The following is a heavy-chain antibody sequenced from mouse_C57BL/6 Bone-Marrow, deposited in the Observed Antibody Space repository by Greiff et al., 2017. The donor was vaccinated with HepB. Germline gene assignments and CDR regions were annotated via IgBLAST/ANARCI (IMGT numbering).Heavy chain of an antibody. V-gene: IGHV3-6*01. CDR3: ARRFTTVVPYYFDY. J-gene: IGHJ2*01. CDR2: ISYDGSN. Sequence: EVKLVESGPGLVKPSQSLSLTCSVTGYSITSGYYWNWIRQFPGNKLEWMGYISYDGSNNYNPSLKNRISITRDTSKNQFFLKLNSVTTEDTATYYCARRFTTVVPYYFDYWGQGTTLTVSS. D-gene: IGHD1-1*01. CDR1: GYSITSGYY.